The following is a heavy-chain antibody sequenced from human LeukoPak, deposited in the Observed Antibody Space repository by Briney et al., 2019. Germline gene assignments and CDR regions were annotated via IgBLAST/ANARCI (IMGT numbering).Heavy chain of an antibody. V-gene: IGHV3-23*01. CDR1: GFTFNGYA. J-gene: IGHJ3*02. Sequence: PGGSLRLSCAASGFTFNGYAMSWVRQAPGKGLEWGSAISPTGAGTYYADSVKGLFTISRDNSKNTLYLQMNSLRAEDTAVYYCAKYTERAFDIWGQGTMVTVSS. D-gene: IGHD2-2*02. CDR3: AKYTERAFDI. CDR2: ISPTGAGT.